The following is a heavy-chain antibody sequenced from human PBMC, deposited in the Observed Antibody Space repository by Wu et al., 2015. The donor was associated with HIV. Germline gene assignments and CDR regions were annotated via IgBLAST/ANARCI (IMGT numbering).Heavy chain of an antibody. CDR2: IKPNSGGT. CDR1: GYIFSDYS. V-gene: IGHV1-2*02. CDR3: ARGGGAGIDY. D-gene: IGHD1-26*01. J-gene: IGHJ4*02. Sequence: QVQLVQSGAEVKKPGASIRVSCKASGYIFSDYSIHWVRQAPGQGLEWMGWIKPNSGGTNYAQKFQGRITVTRDTSTNTAYMELSSLRSEDTAVYYCARGGGAGIDYWGQGTLVTVSS.